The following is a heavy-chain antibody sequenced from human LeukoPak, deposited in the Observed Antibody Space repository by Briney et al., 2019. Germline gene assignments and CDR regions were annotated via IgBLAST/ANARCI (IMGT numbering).Heavy chain of an antibody. J-gene: IGHJ4*02. CDR1: GFDFSNYW. CDR2: IKQDGSEK. Sequence: GGSLRLSCAASGFDFSNYWMYWVRQAPGKGLEWVANIKQDGSEKYYVDSVRGRFTISRDNAKNSLSLQMNSLRAEDTAVYYCASHDYGDYASFDYWGQGTLVTVSS. D-gene: IGHD4-17*01. V-gene: IGHV3-7*03. CDR3: ASHDYGDYASFDY.